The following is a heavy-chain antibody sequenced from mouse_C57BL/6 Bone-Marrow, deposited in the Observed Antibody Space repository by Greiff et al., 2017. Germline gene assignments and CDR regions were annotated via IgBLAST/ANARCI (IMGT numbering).Heavy chain of an antibody. D-gene: IGHD1-1*01. CDR1: GFTFSSYA. J-gene: IGHJ4*01. CDR2: ISSGGDYI. Sequence: EVKLVESGEGLVKPGGSLKLSCAASGFTFSSYAMSWVRQTPEKRLEWVAYISSGGDYIYYADTVKGRFTISRDNARNTLYLQMSSLKSEDTAMYYCTRGGYYGSSYEGYYAMDYWGQGTSVTVSS. CDR3: TRGGYYGSSYEGYYAMDY. V-gene: IGHV5-9-1*02.